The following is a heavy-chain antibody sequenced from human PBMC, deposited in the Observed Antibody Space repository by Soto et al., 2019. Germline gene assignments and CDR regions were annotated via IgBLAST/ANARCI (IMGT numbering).Heavy chain of an antibody. V-gene: IGHV4-61*08. Sequence: SETLSLTCTVSVDYFSSAGHYWSWILQPPGKGLEWIGDVYYTGSAKYNPSLKSRVTISLDTSKNQFSLTLNSVTAADTAVYYCARDRRYFGSGSYYPYYFDYWGQGTLVTVSS. J-gene: IGHJ4*02. CDR2: VYYTGSA. CDR1: VDYFSSAGHY. CDR3: ARDRRYFGSGSYYPYYFDY. D-gene: IGHD3-10*01.